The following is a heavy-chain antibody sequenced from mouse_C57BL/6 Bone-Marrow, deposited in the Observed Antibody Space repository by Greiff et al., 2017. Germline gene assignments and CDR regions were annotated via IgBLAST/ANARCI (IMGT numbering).Heavy chain of an antibody. CDR2: IDPENGDT. CDR3: TTEVPYFDV. CDR1: GFNIKDDY. Sequence: VQLKQSGAELVRPGASVKLSCTASGFNIKDDYLHWVKQRPEQGLEWIGWIDPENGDTEYASKFQGKATITADTSSNTAYLQLSSLTSEDTAVYYCTTEVPYFDVWGTGTTVTVSS. D-gene: IGHD5-1*01. J-gene: IGHJ1*03. V-gene: IGHV14-4*01.